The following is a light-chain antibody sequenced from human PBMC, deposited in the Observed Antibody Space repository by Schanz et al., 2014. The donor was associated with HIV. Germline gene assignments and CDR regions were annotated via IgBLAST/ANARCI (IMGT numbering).Light chain of an antibody. V-gene: IGLV1-44*01. CDR2: ANM. CDR1: SSNIGINT. Sequence: QSVLTQPPSVSGTPGQRVTILCSGSSSNIGINTVNWYQHLPGTAPKLLMYANMERPSGVPDRFSGSKSGTSASLAISGLQAEDEADYYCSSYTSSSSVVFGGGTKLTVL. J-gene: IGLJ2*01. CDR3: SSYTSSSSVV.